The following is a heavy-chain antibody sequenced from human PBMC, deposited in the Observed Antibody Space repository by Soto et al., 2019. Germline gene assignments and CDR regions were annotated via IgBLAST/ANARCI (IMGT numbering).Heavy chain of an antibody. CDR1: GFTLSSYT. D-gene: IGHD3-10*01. CDR3: ARGYGSGSKLDP. V-gene: IGHV3-48*02. CDR2: INRSSGTI. Sequence: EVQLVESGGGLVQPGGSLRLSCAASGFTLSSYTMNWVRQAPGKGLEWVSYINRSSGTIYYADSVKGRFTISRDNAKYSLYLQMNSLRDEDTAVYYCARGYGSGSKLDPWGQGTLVTVSS. J-gene: IGHJ5*02.